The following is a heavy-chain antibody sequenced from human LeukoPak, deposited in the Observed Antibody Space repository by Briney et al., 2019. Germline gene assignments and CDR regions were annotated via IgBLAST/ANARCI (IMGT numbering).Heavy chain of an antibody. CDR3: AKVSSGYWYYFDY. CDR1: GFTFSSYA. CDR2: ISGSGGST. V-gene: IGHV3-23*01. J-gene: IGHJ4*02. D-gene: IGHD3-22*01. Sequence: GGSLRLSCAASGFTFSSYAMSWVRQAPGKGLAWVSAISGSGGSTYYADSVKGRFTISRDNSKNTLYLQMNSLRAEDTAVYYCAKVSSGYWYYFDYWGQGTLVTVSS.